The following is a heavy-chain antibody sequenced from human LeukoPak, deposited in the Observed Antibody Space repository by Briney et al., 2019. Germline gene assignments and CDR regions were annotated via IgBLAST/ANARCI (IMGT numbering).Heavy chain of an antibody. CDR3: ARGFTYYYDSSGYPILGY. D-gene: IGHD3-22*01. CDR2: ISAYNGNT. V-gene: IGHV1-18*01. J-gene: IGHJ4*02. CDR1: GYSFTSYG. Sequence: ASVKVSCKASGYSFTSYGITWVRQAPGQGLEWMGWISAYNGNTNYAQKLQDRVTMTTDTPTSTVYMELWSLRSDDTAVYYCARGFTYYYDSSGYPILGYWGQGTLVTVSS.